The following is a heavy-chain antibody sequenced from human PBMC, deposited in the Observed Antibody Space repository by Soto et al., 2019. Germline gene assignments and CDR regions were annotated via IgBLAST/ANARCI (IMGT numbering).Heavy chain of an antibody. CDR3: ARDGQYSYGTFDY. J-gene: IGHJ4*02. CDR2: ISSSGSTI. Sequence: GGSMRLSCAASGFTFSDYYVSWIRQDPGKGLEWVSYISSSGSTIYYADSVKGRFTISRDNSKNTLYLQMKSLRAEDTAVYYCARDGQYSYGTFDYWGQGTLVTVSS. V-gene: IGHV3-11*04. D-gene: IGHD5-18*01. CDR1: GFTFSDYY.